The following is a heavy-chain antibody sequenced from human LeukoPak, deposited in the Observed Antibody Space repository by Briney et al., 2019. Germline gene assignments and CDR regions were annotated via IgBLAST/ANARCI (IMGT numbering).Heavy chain of an antibody. V-gene: IGHV4-59*05. J-gene: IGHJ4*02. CDR1: GGSISNYY. D-gene: IGHD3/OR15-3a*01. CDR2: IYYSGNT. CDR3: ARQTGSGLFILP. Sequence: SETLSLTCTVSGGSISNYYWSWIRQPAGKGLEWIGRIYYSGNTYYNASLKSQVSISIDTSKNQFSLRLTSVTAADTAVYYCARQTGSGLFILPGGQGTLVTVSS.